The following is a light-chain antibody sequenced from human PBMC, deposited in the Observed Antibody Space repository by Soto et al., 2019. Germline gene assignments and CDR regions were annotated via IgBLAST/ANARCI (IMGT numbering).Light chain of an antibody. CDR3: QQYGSSPRYT. CDR1: QSVSSDY. CDR2: GAS. V-gene: IGKV3-20*01. Sequence: EIGLTQSPGTLSLSPGERATLSCRASQSVSSDYLAWYQQKPGQAPRLLIYGASSRDTGIPDRFSGSGSGTDFTLTISRLEPEDFVVYYCQQYGSSPRYTFGQGTKLEIK. J-gene: IGKJ2*01.